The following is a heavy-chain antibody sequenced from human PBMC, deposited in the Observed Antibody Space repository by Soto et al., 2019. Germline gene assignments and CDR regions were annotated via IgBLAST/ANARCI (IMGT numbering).Heavy chain of an antibody. D-gene: IGHD4-17*01. V-gene: IGHV4-59*08. CDR3: ATFPDYVDYIDY. J-gene: IGHJ4*02. CDR2: IYYSGST. Sequence: PSETLSLTCTVSGGSIXSYYGSWIRQPPGKGLEWIGYIYYSGSTNYNPSLKSRVTISVDTSKNQFSLKLSSVTAADTAVYYCATFPDYVDYIDYWGQGTLVTVSS. CDR1: GGSIXSYY.